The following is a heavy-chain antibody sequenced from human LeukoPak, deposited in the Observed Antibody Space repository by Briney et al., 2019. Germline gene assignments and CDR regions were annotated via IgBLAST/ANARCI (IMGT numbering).Heavy chain of an antibody. J-gene: IGHJ4*02. CDR3: ATFRFGELPYASFDY. V-gene: IGHV1-24*01. CDR1: GYTLTELS. D-gene: IGHD3-10*01. Sequence: ASVKVSCKVSGYTLTELSMHWVRQDPGKGLEWMGGFDPEDGETIYAQKFQGRVTMTEDTSTDTAYMELSSLRSEDTAVYYCATFRFGELPYASFDYWGQGTLVTVSS. CDR2: FDPEDGET.